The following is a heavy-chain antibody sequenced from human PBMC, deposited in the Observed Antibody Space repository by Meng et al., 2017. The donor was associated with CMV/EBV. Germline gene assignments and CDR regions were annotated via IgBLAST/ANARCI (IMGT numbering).Heavy chain of an antibody. Sequence: ASVKVSCKASEYTFIDHHMHWVRQAPGQGLEWMGWINPYSGDTKYAQKFQGRVTLSRDESTSTAYMELSSLRSEDTAVYYCASWYDYGMDVWGQGTTVTVSS. CDR2: INPYSGDT. CDR3: ASWYDYGMDV. V-gene: IGHV1-2*02. J-gene: IGHJ6*02. CDR1: EYTFIDHH.